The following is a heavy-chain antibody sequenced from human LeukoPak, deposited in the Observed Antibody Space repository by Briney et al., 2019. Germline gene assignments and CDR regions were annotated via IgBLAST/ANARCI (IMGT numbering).Heavy chain of an antibody. CDR2: INPNSGGT. Sequence: ASVNVSCKASGYTFTGYYMHWVRQAPGQGLEWLGGINPNSGGTNYAQKFQGRVTMTRDTSISTAYMELSRLRSDDTAVYYCAREGYCSSTSCYDYYYYMDVWGKGTTVTVSS. D-gene: IGHD2-2*01. CDR1: GYTFTGYY. CDR3: AREGYCSSTSCYDYYYYMDV. V-gene: IGHV1-2*02. J-gene: IGHJ6*03.